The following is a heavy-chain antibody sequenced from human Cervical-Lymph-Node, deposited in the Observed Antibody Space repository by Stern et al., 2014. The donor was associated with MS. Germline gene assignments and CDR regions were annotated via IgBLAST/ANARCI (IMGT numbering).Heavy chain of an antibody. CDR2: VYYSGDP. V-gene: IGHV4-39*01. Sequence: QLQLQESGPGLVKPSDTLSLTCSVSGDSLSSSTFYWGWIRQPPGKGPEWIGSVYYSGDPYYHPFLKSRVTNSVDTSQNPFSLRLTSGTAADTAVYYCARHQLGYGYAYLRYWGQGTLVTVSS. CDR1: GDSLSSSTFY. J-gene: IGHJ4*02. D-gene: IGHD5-18*01. CDR3: ARHQLGYGYAYLRY.